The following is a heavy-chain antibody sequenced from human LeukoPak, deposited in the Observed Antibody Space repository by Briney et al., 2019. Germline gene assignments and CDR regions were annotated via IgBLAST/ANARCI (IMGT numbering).Heavy chain of an antibody. CDR2: ISWNSGSI. D-gene: IGHD6-6*01. J-gene: IGHJ4*02. CDR3: AKDIEQLPRGYFDY. Sequence: PGGSLRLSCAASGFTLDDYAMHWVRHAPGKGLEWVSGISWNSGSIGYADSVKGRFTISRDNAKNSLYLQMNSLRAEDMALYYCAKDIEQLPRGYFDYWGQGTLVTVSS. CDR1: GFTLDDYA. V-gene: IGHV3-9*03.